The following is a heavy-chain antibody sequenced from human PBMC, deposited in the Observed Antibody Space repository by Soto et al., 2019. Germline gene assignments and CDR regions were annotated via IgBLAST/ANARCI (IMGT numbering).Heavy chain of an antibody. CDR1: GFPVSNNC. Sequence: GGSLLLSWSASGFPVSNNCMSCVRQAPGKGLEWVSVIYSGGSTYYADSVKGRFTISRDNSKNTLYLQMNSLRAEDTAVYYCARDRPVIYCTNGVCGVGGMDVWGQGTTVTVSS. J-gene: IGHJ6*02. CDR3: ARDRPVIYCTNGVCGVGGMDV. CDR2: IYSGGST. V-gene: IGHV3-53*01. D-gene: IGHD2-8*01.